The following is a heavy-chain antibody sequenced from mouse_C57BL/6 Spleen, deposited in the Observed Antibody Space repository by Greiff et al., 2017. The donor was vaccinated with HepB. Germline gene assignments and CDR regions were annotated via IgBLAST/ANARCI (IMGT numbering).Heavy chain of an antibody. V-gene: IGHV5-9-1*02. CDR1: GFTFSSYA. CDR3: TREGYDYENYFDY. J-gene: IGHJ2*01. CDR2: ISSGGDYI. D-gene: IGHD2-4*01. Sequence: EVKVVESGEGLVKPGGSLKLSCAASGFTFSSYAMSWVRQTPEKRLEWVAYISSGGDYIYYADTVKGRFTISRDNARNTLYLQMSSLKSEDTAMYYCTREGYDYENYFDYWGQGTTLTVSS.